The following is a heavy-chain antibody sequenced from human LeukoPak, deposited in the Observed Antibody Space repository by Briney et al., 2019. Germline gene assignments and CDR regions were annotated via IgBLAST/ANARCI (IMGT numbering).Heavy chain of an antibody. V-gene: IGHV3-7*01. CDR3: AREGETITIFGVVIEYYFDY. Sequence: GGSLRLSCAASGFTFSSYWMSWVRQAPGKGLEWVANIKQDGSEKYYVDSVKGRFTISRDNAKNSLYPQMNSLRAEDTAVYYCAREGETITIFGVVIEYYFDYWGQGTLVTVSS. CDR2: IKQDGSEK. CDR1: GFTFSSYW. J-gene: IGHJ4*02. D-gene: IGHD3-3*01.